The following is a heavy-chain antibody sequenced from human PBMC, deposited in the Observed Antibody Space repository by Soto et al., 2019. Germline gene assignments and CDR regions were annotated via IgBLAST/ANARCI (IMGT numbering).Heavy chain of an antibody. CDR1: GFTVSSNY. V-gene: IGHV3-66*01. CDR2: IYSGGST. CDR3: ARESYGSGSEYYFDY. J-gene: IGHJ4*02. D-gene: IGHD3-10*01. Sequence: GGSLRLSCAASGFTVSSNYMSWVRQAPGKGLEWVSVIYSGGSTYYADSVKGRFTISRDNSKNTLYLQMNSLRAEDTAVYYCARESYGSGSEYYFDYWGQGTLVTVSS.